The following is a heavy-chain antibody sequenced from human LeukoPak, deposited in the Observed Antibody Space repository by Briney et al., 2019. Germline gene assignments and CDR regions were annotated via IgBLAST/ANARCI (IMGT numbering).Heavy chain of an antibody. Sequence: GGPLSLSCAASVFAYRKARMRWLPHAPGRGREGVGYIKSKTDGGTTDYAAPVNGRFTITRDDSKNTPYLQMNSPETEDAAVYYCTTEEGYGGLPSFDIWGQGTMVTVSS. V-gene: IGHV3-15*01. D-gene: IGHD4-23*01. CDR3: TTEEGYGGLPSFDI. CDR2: IKSKTDGGTT. CDR1: VFAYRKAR. J-gene: IGHJ3*02.